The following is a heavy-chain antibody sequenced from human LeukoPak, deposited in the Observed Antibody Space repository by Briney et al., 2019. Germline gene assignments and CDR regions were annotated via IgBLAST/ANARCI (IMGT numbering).Heavy chain of an antibody. CDR3: ARVAGDLHWYFDL. J-gene: IGHJ2*01. D-gene: IGHD7-27*01. CDR1: GFTVSSNY. Sequence: KAGGSLRLSCAASGFTVSSNYMSWVRQAPGKGLEWVSSISSSSSYIYYADSVKGRFTISRDNAKNSLYPQMNSLRAEDTAVYYCARVAGDLHWYFDLWGRGTLVTVSS. CDR2: ISSSSSYI. V-gene: IGHV3-21*01.